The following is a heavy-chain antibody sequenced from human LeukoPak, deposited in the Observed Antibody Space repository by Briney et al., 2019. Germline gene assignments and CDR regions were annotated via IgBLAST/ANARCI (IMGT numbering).Heavy chain of an antibody. D-gene: IGHD4-23*01. V-gene: IGHV1-46*01. CDR2: INPGGSRT. CDR1: LYIFTHYY. J-gene: IGHJ4*02. Sequence: SSVKVSCKPSLYIFTHYYMLWVRQAPAQGREWVGMINPGGSRTSYAQRCQDRVTMDRETSTGTVYMGLISPGSEDTAVYYCAREIRYGGDYGLDYCGQGNLITVTS. CDR3: AREIRYGGDYGLDY.